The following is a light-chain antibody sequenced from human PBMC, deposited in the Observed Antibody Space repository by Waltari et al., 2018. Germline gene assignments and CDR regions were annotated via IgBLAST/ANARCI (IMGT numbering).Light chain of an antibody. CDR3: QQYGSSPYS. J-gene: IGKJ2*01. CDR2: AAS. V-gene: IGKV3-20*01. CDR1: QTLNNNY. Sequence: EIVLTQSPGTLSPSAGERATLSCMASQTLNNNYLAWYQQKPGQSPGLLIFAASKRATGVPDRFSGSGSGTDFTLTISRLEPEDFAMYYCQQYGSSPYSFGQGARVDFK.